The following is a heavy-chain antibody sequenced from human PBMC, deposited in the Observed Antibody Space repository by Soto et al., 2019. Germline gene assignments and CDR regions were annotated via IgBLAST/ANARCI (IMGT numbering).Heavy chain of an antibody. J-gene: IGHJ6*02. Sequence: EVQLLESGGGLVQPGGSLGLSCAASGFAFSSYGMTWVRQAPGKGLEWVSGITGSGGSTYYAGSVKGRFTISRDNSKNTLYLRMNSLRAEDTAVYYCAKDWRWLAPGAPYGMGVWGQGTTVTVSS. V-gene: IGHV3-23*01. CDR1: GFAFSSYG. CDR3: AKDWRWLAPGAPYGMGV. D-gene: IGHD6-19*01. CDR2: ITGSGGST.